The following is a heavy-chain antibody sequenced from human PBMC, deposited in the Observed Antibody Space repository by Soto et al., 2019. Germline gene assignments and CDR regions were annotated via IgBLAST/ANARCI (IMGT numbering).Heavy chain of an antibody. Sequence: LRLSCAASGFTFSSYAMSWVRQAPGKGLEWVSAISGSGGSTYYADSVEGRFTISRDNPKNTLYLQINSKRAEDTAVYYCAKDFTFGGVIVIPPHFDYWGQGTLVTVSS. D-gene: IGHD3-16*02. J-gene: IGHJ4*02. V-gene: IGHV3-23*01. CDR2: ISGSGGST. CDR1: GFTFSSYA. CDR3: AKDFTFGGVIVIPPHFDY.